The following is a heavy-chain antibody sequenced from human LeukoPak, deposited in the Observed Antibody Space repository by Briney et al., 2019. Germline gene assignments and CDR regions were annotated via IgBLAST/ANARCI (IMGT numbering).Heavy chain of an antibody. V-gene: IGHV4-59*12. CDR3: AREGRDFWSGSRGWFDP. D-gene: IGHD3-3*01. CDR1: GGSISSYY. CDR2: IYYSGST. J-gene: IGHJ5*02. Sequence: SETLSLTCTVSGGSISSYYWSWIRQPPGKGLEWIGYIYYSGSTNYNPSLKSRVTISVDTSKNQFSLRLSSVTAADTAVYYCAREGRDFWSGSRGWFDPWGQGTLVTVSS.